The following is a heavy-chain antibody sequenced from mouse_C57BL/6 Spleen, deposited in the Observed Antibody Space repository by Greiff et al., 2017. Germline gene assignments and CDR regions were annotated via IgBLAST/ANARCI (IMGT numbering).Heavy chain of an antibody. CDR2: IYPGDGDT. CDR3: ARYSNYRGYYAMDY. D-gene: IGHD2-5*01. V-gene: IGHV1-80*01. CDR1: GYAFSSYW. Sequence: QVQLQQSGAELVKPGASVKISCKASGYAFSSYWMNWVKQRPGKGLEWIGQIYPGDGDTNYNGKFKGKATLTADKSSSTAYMQLSSLTSEDAAVYFCARYSNYRGYYAMDYWGQGTSVTVSS. J-gene: IGHJ4*01.